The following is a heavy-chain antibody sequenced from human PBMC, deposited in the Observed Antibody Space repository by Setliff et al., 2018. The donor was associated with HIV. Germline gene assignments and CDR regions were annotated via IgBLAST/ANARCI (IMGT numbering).Heavy chain of an antibody. Sequence: RGGSLRLSCAASGLTFSNFWMHWVRQAPGKGLVWVSGIDSDGSSTNYADSVKGRFTISRDNAKNTLYLQMNSLRAEDTAVYYCVKDPNYYGSGTYPTPYFYGVDVWGQGTTVTVSS. CDR3: VKDPNYYGSGTYPTPYFYGVDV. CDR1: GLTFSNFW. V-gene: IGHV3-74*01. J-gene: IGHJ6*02. CDR2: IDSDGSST. D-gene: IGHD3-10*01.